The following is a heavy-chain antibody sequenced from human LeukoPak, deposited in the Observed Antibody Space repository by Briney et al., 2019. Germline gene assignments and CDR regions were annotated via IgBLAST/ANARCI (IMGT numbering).Heavy chain of an antibody. CDR3: ARGKGYDFWSGPSGPFDAFDI. J-gene: IGHJ3*02. V-gene: IGHV4-34*01. CDR1: GGSFSGYY. D-gene: IGHD3-3*01. Sequence: PSETLSLTCAVYGGSFSGYYWSWIRQPPGKGLEWIGEINHSGSTNYNPSLKSRVTISVDTSKNQFSPKLSSVTAADTAVYYCARGKGYDFWSGPSGPFDAFDIWGQGTMVTVSS. CDR2: INHSGST.